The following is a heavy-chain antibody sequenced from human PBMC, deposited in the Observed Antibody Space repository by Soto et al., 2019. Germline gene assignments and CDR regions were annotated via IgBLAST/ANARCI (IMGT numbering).Heavy chain of an antibody. CDR3: DSRYYDFWSGYYPHGMDD. CDR2: IYYSGST. V-gene: IGHV4-39*01. Sequence: NPSETLSLTCTVSGGSISSSSYYWGWIRQPPGKGLEWIGSIYYSGSTYYNPSLKSRVTISVDTSKNQFSLKLSSVTAADTAVYYCDSRYYDFWSGYYPHGMDDWGQGTTVTAP. D-gene: IGHD3-3*01. J-gene: IGHJ6*02. CDR1: GGSISSSSYY.